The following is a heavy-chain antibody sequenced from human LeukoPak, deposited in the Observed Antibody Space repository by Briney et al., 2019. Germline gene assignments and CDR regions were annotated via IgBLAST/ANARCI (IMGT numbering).Heavy chain of an antibody. D-gene: IGHD5-12*01. CDR3: GRVLQPLRGYSGDGLDSYSHYPVNV. J-gene: IGHJ6*02. CDR1: GFTFSSYS. Sequence: GGSLRLSCAASGFTFSSYSMNWVRQAPGKGLEWVSSISGYGTYMYDADSVKGRFTISRDNAKNSLYLQMNSLRAEDTAVYYCGRVLQPLRGYSGDGLDSYSHYPVNVGGQGTRVTVSS. CDR2: ISGYGTYM. V-gene: IGHV3-21*01.